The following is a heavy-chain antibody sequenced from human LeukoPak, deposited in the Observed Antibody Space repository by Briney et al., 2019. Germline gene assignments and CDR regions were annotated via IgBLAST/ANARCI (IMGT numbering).Heavy chain of an antibody. CDR3: ASLSYRTYGGNSDGISINDY. D-gene: IGHD4-23*01. CDR2: INPNSGGT. CDR1: GYTFTGYY. J-gene: IGHJ4*02. V-gene: IGHV1-2*06. Sequence: GASVKVSCKASGYTFTGYYMHWVRQAPGHGLEWMGRINPNSGGTNYAQKFQGRVNMTRDTSISTAYMELSRLRSDDTAVYYCASLSYRTYGGNSDGISINDYWGQGTLVTVSS.